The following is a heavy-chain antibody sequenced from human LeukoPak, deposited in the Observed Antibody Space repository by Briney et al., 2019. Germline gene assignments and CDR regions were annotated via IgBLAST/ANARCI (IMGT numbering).Heavy chain of an antibody. J-gene: IGHJ5*02. CDR1: GFTFSSYA. V-gene: IGHV3-30*07. CDR2: ISYDGSNK. Sequence: PGGSLRLSCAASGFTFSSYAMHWVRQAPGKGLEWVAVISYDGSNKYYADSVKGRFTISRDNSKNTLYLQMNSLRAEDTAVYYCAKDGETGGSGWSVNWFDPWGQGTLVTVSS. CDR3: AKDGETGGSGWSVNWFDP. D-gene: IGHD6-19*01.